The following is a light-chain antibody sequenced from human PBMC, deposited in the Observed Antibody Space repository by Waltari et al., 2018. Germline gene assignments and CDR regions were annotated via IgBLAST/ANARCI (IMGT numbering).Light chain of an antibody. CDR2: AAS. CDR1: QDIGNF. V-gene: IGKV1-27*01. J-gene: IGKJ3*01. Sequence: IDMTQSPSSLSASVGDRITVTCRASQDIGNFLAWYQQTLGKRPKLLIYAASTLQAGVPSRFSGSGSGTDFTLTVSNLQPEDVATYYCQKYNTYPYTFGPGTKVDI. CDR3: QKYNTYPYT.